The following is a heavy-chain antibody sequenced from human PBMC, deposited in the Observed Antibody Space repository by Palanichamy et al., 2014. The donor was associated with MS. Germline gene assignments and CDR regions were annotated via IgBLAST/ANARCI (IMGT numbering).Heavy chain of an antibody. Sequence: VAVIRDDRNNKHYGDSVRGRFTISRDNSKNTLYLQMNGLRAEDTAVYYCARDDYSGTYYDTVDVWGQGTTVTVSS. V-gene: IGHV3-33*01. CDR2: IRDDRNNK. CDR3: ARDDYSGTYYDTVDV. D-gene: IGHD1-26*01. J-gene: IGHJ6*02.